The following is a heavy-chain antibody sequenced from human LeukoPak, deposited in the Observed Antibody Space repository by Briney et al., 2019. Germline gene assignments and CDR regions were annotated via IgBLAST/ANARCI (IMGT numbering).Heavy chain of an antibody. D-gene: IGHD6-19*01. CDR3: ARQRYSSGWYEWKAFDI. J-gene: IGHJ3*02. CDR1: GYSFTSYW. Sequence: GESLKISCKGSGYSFTSYWIGWVRQMPGKGLEWMGIIYPGDSDTRYSPSFQGQVTISADKSISTAYLQWSSLKASDTAMYYCARQRYSSGWYEWKAFDIWGQGTMVTVSS. CDR2: IYPGDSDT. V-gene: IGHV5-51*01.